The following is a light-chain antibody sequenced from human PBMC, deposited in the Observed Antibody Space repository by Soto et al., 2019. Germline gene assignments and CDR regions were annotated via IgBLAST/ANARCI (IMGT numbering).Light chain of an antibody. Sequence: DIQMTQSPPSLSASVGDRLTITCRASQGISTYLNWYRQKPGKAPELLIYAASSLQSVVPSRFSGSGSATDYTLTIGSLQPEDSATYYCQPGVTTPWTFGQGTKVEIK. CDR2: AAS. J-gene: IGKJ1*01. CDR3: QPGVTTPWT. V-gene: IGKV1-39*01. CDR1: QGISTY.